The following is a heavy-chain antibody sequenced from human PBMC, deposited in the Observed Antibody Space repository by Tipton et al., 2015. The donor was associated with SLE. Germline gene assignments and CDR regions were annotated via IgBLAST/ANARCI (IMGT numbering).Heavy chain of an antibody. Sequence: SLRLSCAASGFTFSSYEMNWVRQAPGKGLEWVSYISSSGSTIYYADSVKGRFTISRDNAKNTLYLQMNSLRAEDTAVYYCAREFPGTAIAVAAYFDYWGQGTLVTVSS. D-gene: IGHD6-19*01. V-gene: IGHV3-48*03. CDR2: ISSSGSTI. CDR1: GFTFSSYE. J-gene: IGHJ4*02. CDR3: AREFPGTAIAVAAYFDY.